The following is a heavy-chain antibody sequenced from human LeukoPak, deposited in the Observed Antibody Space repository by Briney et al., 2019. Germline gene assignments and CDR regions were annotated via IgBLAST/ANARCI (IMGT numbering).Heavy chain of an antibody. D-gene: IGHD1-14*01. V-gene: IGHV4-59*01. CDR2: IYYSGST. J-gene: IGHJ4*02. Sequence: PSETLSLTCTVSGGSISSYYWSWIRQPPGKGLEWIGYIYYSGSTNYNPSLKSRVTISVDTFKNQFSLKLSSVTAADTAVYYCARGITGTTVDYWGQGTLVTVSS. CDR3: ARGITGTTVDY. CDR1: GGSISSYY.